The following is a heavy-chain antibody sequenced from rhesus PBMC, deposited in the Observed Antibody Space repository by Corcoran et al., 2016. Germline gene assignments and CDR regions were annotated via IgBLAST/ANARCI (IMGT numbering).Heavy chain of an antibody. D-gene: IGHD2-33*01. CDR2: SYWDDDK. CDR1: GFSPSTSGMG. J-gene: IGHJ6*01. Sequence: QVTLKESGPALVKPTQTLTLTCTFSGFSPSTSGMGVGWIRQSPGKGLEWLASSYWDDDKYYSTSLQSRLTISKDTSKNQVVLTMTNMDPVDTATYYCARGAVAFAFDSWGQGVVVTVSS. V-gene: IGHV2S1*01. CDR3: ARGAVAFAFDS.